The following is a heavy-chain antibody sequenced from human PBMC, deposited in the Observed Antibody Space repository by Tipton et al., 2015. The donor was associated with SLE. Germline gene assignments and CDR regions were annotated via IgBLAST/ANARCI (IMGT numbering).Heavy chain of an antibody. J-gene: IGHJ4*01. Sequence: LRLSCTVSGDSISSGGYYWSWIRQHPGKGLEWIGYIGYGGSTYYNPSLKSRVTISMDTSKNQFSLKLTSVTAADTAVYYCARGGVGGYDCVDYWGQGTLVTVSS. CDR1: GDSISSGGYY. CDR3: ARGGVGGYDCVDY. CDR2: IGYGGST. V-gene: IGHV4-31*03. D-gene: IGHD5-12*01.